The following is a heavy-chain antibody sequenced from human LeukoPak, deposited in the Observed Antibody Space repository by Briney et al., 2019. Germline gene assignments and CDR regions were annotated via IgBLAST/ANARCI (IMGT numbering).Heavy chain of an antibody. V-gene: IGHV7-4-1*02. CDR2: INTNTGNP. CDR1: GYTFNTYG. J-gene: IGHJ4*02. Sequence: ASVKVSCKPYGYTFNTYGITWVRQAPGQGLEWMGWINTNTGNPTYAQGFTGRFVFSLDTSVSTAYLQISSLKAEDTAVYYCARERDLEMAPLDYWGQGTLVTVSS. CDR3: ARERDLEMAPLDY. D-gene: IGHD5-24*01.